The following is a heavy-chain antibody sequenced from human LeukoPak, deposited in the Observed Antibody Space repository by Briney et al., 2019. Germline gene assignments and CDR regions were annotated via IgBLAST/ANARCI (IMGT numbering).Heavy chain of an antibody. V-gene: IGHV4-59*08. Sequence: PSETLSLTCTVSGGSISSYYWSWIRQPPGKGLEWIGYIYYSGSTNYNPSLKSRVTISVDTSKNQFSLKLSSVTAADTAVYYCARRELAYCGGDCLDAFDIWGQGTMVTVSS. J-gene: IGHJ3*02. CDR2: IYYSGST. CDR1: GGSISSYY. D-gene: IGHD2-21*02. CDR3: ARRELAYCGGDCLDAFDI.